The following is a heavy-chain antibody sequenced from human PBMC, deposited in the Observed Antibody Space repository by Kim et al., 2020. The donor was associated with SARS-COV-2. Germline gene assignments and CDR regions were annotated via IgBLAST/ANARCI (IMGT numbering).Heavy chain of an antibody. V-gene: IGHV3-74*01. CDR2: LNSDGSRT. CDR1: GFTFSNYW. CDR3: ASRIYTSFDS. Sequence: GGSLRLSCAASGFTFSNYWMHWVRQAPGKGLVWVSHLNSDGSRTTYADSVKGRFTVSRDNAKNTLYLQMNSLRAEDTAMYYCASRIYTSFDSWGQGTLVTVSS. J-gene: IGHJ4*02.